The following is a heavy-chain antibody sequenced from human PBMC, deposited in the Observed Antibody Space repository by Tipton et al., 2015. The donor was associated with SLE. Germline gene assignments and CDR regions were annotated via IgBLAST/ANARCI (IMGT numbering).Heavy chain of an antibody. CDR2: LYYSGNT. CDR3: ARAGTEDDFGVFDY. D-gene: IGHD3-16*01. J-gene: IGHJ4*02. Sequence: LRLSCSVSGGSIKPYYWGWIRRPPGKGLEWIGSLYYSGNTYYNPTLKSRVTISGDTSKNQFSLKLTSVTAADTAMYYCARAGTEDDFGVFDYWGQGTLVTVAS. CDR1: GGSIKPYY. V-gene: IGHV4-39*07.